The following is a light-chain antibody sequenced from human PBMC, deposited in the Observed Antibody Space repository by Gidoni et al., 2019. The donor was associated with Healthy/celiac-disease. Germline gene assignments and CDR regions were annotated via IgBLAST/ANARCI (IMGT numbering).Light chain of an antibody. CDR2: DAS. Sequence: EIRLTQSPATLSLSPGERATLSCRASQSVSSYLAWYQRKPGQAPRLLIYDASNRATGIPARFSGGGSGTDFTLTISSLEPEDFAVYYCQQRSNWPPLTFGGGTKVEIK. CDR3: QQRSNWPPLT. V-gene: IGKV3-11*01. CDR1: QSVSSY. J-gene: IGKJ4*01.